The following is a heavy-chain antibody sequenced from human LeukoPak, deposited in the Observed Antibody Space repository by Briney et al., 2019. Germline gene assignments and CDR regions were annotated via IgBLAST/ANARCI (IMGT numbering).Heavy chain of an antibody. Sequence: AASVKVSCKASGYTFTSYYMHWVRQAPGQGLEWMGIINPSGGSTSYAQKFQGRVTMTRDMSTSTVYMELSSLRSEDTAVYYCARLVRGLRRGAAFDIWGQGTMVTVSS. V-gene: IGHV1-46*01. CDR3: ARLVRGLRRGAAFDI. J-gene: IGHJ3*02. CDR1: GYTFTSYY. D-gene: IGHD3-10*02. CDR2: INPSGGST.